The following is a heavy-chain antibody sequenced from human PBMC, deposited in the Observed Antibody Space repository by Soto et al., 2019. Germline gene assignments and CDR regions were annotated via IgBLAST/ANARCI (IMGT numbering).Heavy chain of an antibody. J-gene: IGHJ3*02. CDR3: ARRYSSSSGGDAFDI. D-gene: IGHD6-6*01. V-gene: IGHV5-51*01. CDR1: GYSFTSYW. CDR2: IYPGDSDT. Sequence: GESLKISCKGSGYSFTSYWIGWVRQMPGKGLEWMGIIYPGDSDTRYSPSFQGQVTISADKSISTAYLQWSSLKASDTAMYYCARRYSSSSGGDAFDIWGQGTMVTVSS.